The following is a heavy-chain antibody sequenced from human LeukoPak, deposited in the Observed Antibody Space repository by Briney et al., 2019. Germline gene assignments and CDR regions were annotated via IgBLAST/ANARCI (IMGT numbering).Heavy chain of an antibody. D-gene: IGHD2-15*01. Sequence: GGSLRLSCAASGFTFSSYWMSWVRQVPGKGLEWVANIKQDGSEKYYVDSVKGRFTISRDNAKNSLYLQMNSLRAEDTAVYYCARDECSGGSCYYYYYYGMDVWGKGTTVTVSS. V-gene: IGHV3-7*03. J-gene: IGHJ6*04. CDR3: ARDECSGGSCYYYYYYGMDV. CDR2: IKQDGSEK. CDR1: GFTFSSYW.